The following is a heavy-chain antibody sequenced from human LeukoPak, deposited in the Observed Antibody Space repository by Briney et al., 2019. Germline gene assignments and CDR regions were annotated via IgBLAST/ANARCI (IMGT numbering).Heavy chain of an antibody. D-gene: IGHD6-19*01. CDR3: AGDHSSGWYYFDY. CDR1: GYTFTGYY. CDR2: INPNSGGT. V-gene: IGHV1-2*02. Sequence: GASVKVPCKASGYTFTGYYMHWVRQAPGQGLEWMGWINPNSGGTNYAQKFQGRVTMARDTSISTAYMELSRLRSDDTAVYYCAGDHSSGWYYFDYWGQGTLVTVSS. J-gene: IGHJ4*02.